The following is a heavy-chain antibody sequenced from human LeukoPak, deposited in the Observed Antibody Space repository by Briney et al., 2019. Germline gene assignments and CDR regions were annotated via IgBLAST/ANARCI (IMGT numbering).Heavy chain of an antibody. CDR1: GYTFTGYY. CDR3: ARRYDILTGFDY. V-gene: IGHV1-2*06. J-gene: IGHJ4*02. CDR2: INPNSGGT. Sequence: GASVKVSCKAFGYTFTGYYMHWVRQAPRQGLEWMGRINPNSGGTNYAQKFQGRVTMTRDTSTSTVYMELSSLRSEDTAVYYCARRYDILTGFDYWGQGTLVTVSS. D-gene: IGHD3-9*01.